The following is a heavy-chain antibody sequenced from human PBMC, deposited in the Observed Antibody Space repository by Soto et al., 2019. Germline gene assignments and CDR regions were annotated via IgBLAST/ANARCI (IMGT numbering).Heavy chain of an antibody. CDR1: GYTFTSYG. V-gene: IGHV1-18*04. J-gene: IGHJ5*02. Sequence: QVQLVQSGAEVKKPGASVKVSCKASGYTFTSYGISWVRQAPGQGLEWMGWISAYNGNTNYAQKLQGRVTMTTDTSTSRAYMELRSLRSDDTAVYYCARTIFRGGGSPALGWFDPWGQGTLVTVSS. D-gene: IGHD2-15*01. CDR3: ARTIFRGGGSPALGWFDP. CDR2: ISAYNGNT.